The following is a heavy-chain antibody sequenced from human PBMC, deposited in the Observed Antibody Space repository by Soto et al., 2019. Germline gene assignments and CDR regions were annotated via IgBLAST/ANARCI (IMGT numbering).Heavy chain of an antibody. CDR3: ARNMLHITMVRGVRDHDYYYYGMDV. D-gene: IGHD3-10*01. J-gene: IGHJ6*02. CDR2: IIPIFGTA. V-gene: IGHV1-69*13. Sequence: GASVKVSCKASGGTFSSYAISWVRQAPGQGLEWMGGIIPIFGTANYAQKFQGRVTITADESTSTAYMELSSLRSEDTAVYYCARNMLHITMVRGVRDHDYYYYGMDVWGQGTTVTVSS. CDR1: GGTFSSYA.